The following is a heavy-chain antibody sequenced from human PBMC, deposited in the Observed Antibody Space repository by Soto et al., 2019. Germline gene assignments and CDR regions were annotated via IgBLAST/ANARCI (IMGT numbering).Heavy chain of an antibody. V-gene: IGHV4-34*01. CDR2: INHSGST. CDR1: GGSFSGYY. D-gene: IGHD3-3*01. Sequence: SETLSLTCAVYGGSFSGYYWSWIRQPPGKGLEWIGEINHSGSTNYNPSLKSRVTISVDTSKNQFSLKLSSVTAADTAVYYCARGPPLRFLEWLYYYYGMDVWGQGTTVTVSS. J-gene: IGHJ6*02. CDR3: ARGPPLRFLEWLYYYYGMDV.